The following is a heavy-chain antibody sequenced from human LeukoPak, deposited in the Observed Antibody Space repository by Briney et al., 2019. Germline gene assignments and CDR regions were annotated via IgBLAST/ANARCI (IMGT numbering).Heavy chain of an antibody. Sequence: GASAKVSCKASGYTFIDYYIHWVRQAPGQGLEWMGCIDPHSGGTKYEQKLQGRVTMTRDTSINTAYMELSRLRSDDTAVFYCAREYYDSSGTKYAFDLWGRGTMVTVSS. J-gene: IGHJ3*01. D-gene: IGHD3-22*01. CDR2: IDPHSGGT. CDR3: AREYYDSSGTKYAFDL. CDR1: GYTFIDYY. V-gene: IGHV1-2*02.